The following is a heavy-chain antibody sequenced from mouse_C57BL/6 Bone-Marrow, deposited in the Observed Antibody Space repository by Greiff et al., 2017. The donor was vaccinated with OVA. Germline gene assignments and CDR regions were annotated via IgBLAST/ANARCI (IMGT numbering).Heavy chain of an antibody. CDR2: IRNKANGYTT. Sequence: EVKLVESGGGLVQPGGSLSLSCAASGFTFTDYYMSWVRQPPGKALEWLGFIRNKANGYTTEYSASVKGRFTISRDNSQSILYLQMNALRAEDSATYYCARWEDYHFDYWGQGTTLTVSS. J-gene: IGHJ2*01. CDR1: GFTFTDYY. CDR3: ARWEDYHFDY. D-gene: IGHD2-4*01. V-gene: IGHV7-3*01.